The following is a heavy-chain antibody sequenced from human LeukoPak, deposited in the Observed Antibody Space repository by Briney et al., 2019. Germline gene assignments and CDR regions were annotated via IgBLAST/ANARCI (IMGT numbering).Heavy chain of an antibody. V-gene: IGHV3-21*01. CDR3: ARGAYYDILPGYYFDY. Sequence: GGSLRLSCAASGFTFSSYTMNWVRQAPEKGLEGVSAIISSSGNIYYAESVKGRFTISRDNAKNSLYLQMNSLRAEDTAVYYCARGAYYDILPGYYFDYWGQGTLVTVSS. CDR1: GFTFSSYT. J-gene: IGHJ4*02. CDR2: IISSSGNI. D-gene: IGHD3-9*01.